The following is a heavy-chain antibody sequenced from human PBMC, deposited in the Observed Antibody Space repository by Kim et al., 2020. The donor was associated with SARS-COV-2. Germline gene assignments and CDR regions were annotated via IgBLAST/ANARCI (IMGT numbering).Heavy chain of an antibody. J-gene: IGHJ4*02. D-gene: IGHD2-2*01. CDR1: GYSFTSYW. CDR2: IDPSDSYT. V-gene: IGHV5-10-1*01. CDR3: ARLWGRDCSSTSCPPDY. Sequence: GESLKISCKGSGYSFTSYWISWVRQMPGKGLEWMGRIDPSDSYTNYSPSFQGHVTISADKSISTAYLQWSSLKASDTAMYYCARLWGRDCSSTSCPPDYWGQGTLVTVSS.